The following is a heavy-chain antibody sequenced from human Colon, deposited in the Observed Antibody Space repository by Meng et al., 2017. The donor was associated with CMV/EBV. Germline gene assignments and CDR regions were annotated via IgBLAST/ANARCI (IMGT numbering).Heavy chain of an antibody. D-gene: IGHD1-26*01. CDR1: GDTFSDYY. CDR3: VRRTKGGGSYDY. CDR2: INPNSGGT. V-gene: IGHV1-2*02. J-gene: IGHJ4*02. Sequence: ASVKVSCKASGDTFSDYYLHWVRQAPGQGLEWMGRINPNSGGTNYAPKFQGRVTLTRDTSITTAYMELSRLRSDDTAVYSCVRRTKGGGSYDYWGLGTLVTVSS.